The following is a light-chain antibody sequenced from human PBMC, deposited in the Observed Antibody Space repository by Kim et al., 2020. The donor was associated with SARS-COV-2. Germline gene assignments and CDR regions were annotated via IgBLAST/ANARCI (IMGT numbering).Light chain of an antibody. CDR1: SGHSSYA. J-gene: IGLJ3*02. CDR2: VNSDGSH. V-gene: IGLV4-69*01. CDR3: QTWGSGIRV. Sequence: ASVKLTCTLSSGHSSYAIAWHQQQPEKGPRYLMKVNSDGSHSKGDGIPDRFSGSSSGAECYLTISSLQSEDEADYYCQTWGSGIRVFGGGTKVTVL.